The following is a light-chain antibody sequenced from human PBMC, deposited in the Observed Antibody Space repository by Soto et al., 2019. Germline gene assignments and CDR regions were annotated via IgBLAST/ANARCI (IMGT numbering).Light chain of an antibody. V-gene: IGKV3-15*01. J-gene: IGKJ1*01. CDR2: GAF. CDR1: QSVSSN. CDR3: QQYNDWPLT. Sequence: EIVMTQSPVTLSVSPGERVTLSCRASQSVSSNLAWYQQKPGQAPSLLIYGAFTRATGIPARFSGTGSGTEFTLTISSLQSEDFALYYCQQYNDWPLTFGPGTKVDI.